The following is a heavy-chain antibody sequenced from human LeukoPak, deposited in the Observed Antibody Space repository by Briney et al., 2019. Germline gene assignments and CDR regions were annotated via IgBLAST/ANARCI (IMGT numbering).Heavy chain of an antibody. Sequence: GGSLRLSCAASGFTFSYYSMDWVRQAPGKGLEWFSYISSSGSSMYYADSVKGRFTISRDNAQNSVYLQMNSLRDEDTAVYYCARQTTVFDNWGQGTLVTVSS. CDR3: ARQTTVFDN. CDR2: ISSSGSSM. D-gene: IGHD1-1*01. J-gene: IGHJ4*02. CDR1: GFTFSYYS. V-gene: IGHV3-48*02.